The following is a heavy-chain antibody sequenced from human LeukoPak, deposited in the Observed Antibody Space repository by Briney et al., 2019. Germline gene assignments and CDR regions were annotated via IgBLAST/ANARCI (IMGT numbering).Heavy chain of an antibody. D-gene: IGHD6-19*01. J-gene: IGHJ4*02. CDR3: ARGTSYGSAWYGAEKYYFDY. CDR1: GFTFSTYS. Sequence: PGGPLRLSCAASGFTFSTYSMTWVRQAPGKGLEWVSSISGSNSYIFYADSVRGRFTVSRDNAKNSLFLHMNSLRADDTAVYYCARGTSYGSAWYGAEKYYFDYWGQGTLVTVSS. CDR2: ISGSNSYI. V-gene: IGHV3-21*01.